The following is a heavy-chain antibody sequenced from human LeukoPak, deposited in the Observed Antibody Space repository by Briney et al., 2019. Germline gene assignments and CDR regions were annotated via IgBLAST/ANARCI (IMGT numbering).Heavy chain of an antibody. CDR2: IGTAGDT. Sequence: GSLRLSCAASGFTFSSYDMHWVRQATGKGLEWVSAIGTAGDTYYPGSVKGRFTISRENAKNSLYLQMNSLRAGDTAVYYCAKDLSVVGAHDSFDVWGQGTMVTVSS. CDR3: AKDLSVVGAHDSFDV. CDR1: GFTFSSYD. V-gene: IGHV3-13*04. J-gene: IGHJ3*01. D-gene: IGHD1-26*01.